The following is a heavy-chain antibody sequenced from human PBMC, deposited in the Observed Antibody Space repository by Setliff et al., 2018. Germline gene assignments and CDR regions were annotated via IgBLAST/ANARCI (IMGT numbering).Heavy chain of an antibody. D-gene: IGHD3-22*01. CDR1: GGSISSGSYY. Sequence: ASETLSLTCTVSGGSISSGSYYWSWIRQPAGKGLEWIGHIYTSGSTNYNPSLKSRVTISVDTSKNQFSLKLSSVTAADTAVYYCARVPPYYYDSSGYYYYYYYYYMDVWGKGTTVTVSS. J-gene: IGHJ6*03. CDR3: ARVPPYYYDSSGYYYYYYYYYMDV. V-gene: IGHV4-61*09. CDR2: IYTSGST.